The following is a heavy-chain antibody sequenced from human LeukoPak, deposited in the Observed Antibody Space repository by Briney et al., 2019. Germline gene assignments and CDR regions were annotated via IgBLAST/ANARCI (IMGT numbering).Heavy chain of an antibody. Sequence: GASVKVSCKASGYTFTGYYMHWVRQAPGRGLEWMGWINPNSGGTNYAQKFQGRVTMTRDTSISTAYMELSRLRSDDTAVYYCARDSRTRLDPLDYWAREPWSPSPQ. J-gene: IGHJ4*02. V-gene: IGHV1-2*02. CDR2: INPNSGGT. CDR1: GYTFTGYY. D-gene: IGHD2/OR15-2a*01. CDR3: ARDSRTRLDPLDY.